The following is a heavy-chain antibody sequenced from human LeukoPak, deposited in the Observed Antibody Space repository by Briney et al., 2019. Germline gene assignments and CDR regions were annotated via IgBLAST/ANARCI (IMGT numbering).Heavy chain of an antibody. CDR3: ARDRRAVRFDY. Sequence: SETLSLTCTVSGDSIGNYYWNWIRQPPGRGLEWIGYIYYSGSTNYNPSLKSRVTISVDTSKNQFSLKLSSVTAADTAVYYCARDRRAVRFDYWGQGTLVTVSS. CDR2: IYYSGST. J-gene: IGHJ4*02. CDR1: GDSIGNYY. V-gene: IGHV4-59*12. D-gene: IGHD6-19*01.